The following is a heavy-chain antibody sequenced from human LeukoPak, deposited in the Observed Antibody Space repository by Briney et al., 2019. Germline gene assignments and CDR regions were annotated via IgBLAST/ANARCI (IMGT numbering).Heavy chain of an antibody. Sequence: GGSLRLSCAASGFTFSSYWMHWVRQAPGKGLVWFSRINSDGSSTSYADSVKGRFTISRDNAKNTLYLQMNSLRAEDTAVYYCARDGGLYGDYVYSWFDPWGQGTLVTVSS. J-gene: IGHJ5*02. CDR2: INSDGSST. V-gene: IGHV3-74*01. CDR3: ARDGGLYGDYVYSWFDP. CDR1: GFTFSSYW. D-gene: IGHD4-17*01.